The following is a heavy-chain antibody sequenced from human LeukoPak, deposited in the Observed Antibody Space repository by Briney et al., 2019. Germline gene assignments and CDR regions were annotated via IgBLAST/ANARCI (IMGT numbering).Heavy chain of an antibody. CDR2: LYSGGTT. J-gene: IGHJ4*02. V-gene: IGHV3-53*01. Sequence: LGGSLRLSCAASGFTVSSSYMSWVRQAPGKGLEWVSMLYSGGTTYYADSVKGRFTISRDNSKNSLYLQMNSLRAEDTAVYYCARGHIAVAGHYGAGPSDSWGQGTLVTVSS. CDR3: ARGHIAVAGHYGAGPSDS. D-gene: IGHD6-19*01. CDR1: GFTVSSSY.